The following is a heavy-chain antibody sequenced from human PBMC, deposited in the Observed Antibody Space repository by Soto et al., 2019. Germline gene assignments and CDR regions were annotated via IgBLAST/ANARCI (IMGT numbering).Heavy chain of an antibody. Sequence: ASVKVSCKASGGTFSSYTISWVRQAPGQGLEWMGRIIPILGIANYAQKFQGRVTITADKSTSTAYMELSSLRSEDTAVYYCARVRYSSSWRHVPFDYWGQGTLVTVSS. CDR1: GGTFSSYT. J-gene: IGHJ4*02. V-gene: IGHV1-69*02. D-gene: IGHD6-13*01. CDR3: ARVRYSSSWRHVPFDY. CDR2: IIPILGIA.